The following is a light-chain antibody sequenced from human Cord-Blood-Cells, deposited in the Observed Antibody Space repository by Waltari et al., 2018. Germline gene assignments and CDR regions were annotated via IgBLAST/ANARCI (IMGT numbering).Light chain of an antibody. V-gene: IGKV1-27*01. CDR2: AAS. J-gene: IGKJ3*01. CDR1: QGITNS. CDR3: QARVT. Sequence: DIQMTQSPSSLSASVGDIVTMTRRTSQGITNSVAWYQQKPGKVPKLLIYAASTVQSGVPSRFSGSGAGTDFTLTISSLQPEDVATYYCQARVTFGPGTKVDI.